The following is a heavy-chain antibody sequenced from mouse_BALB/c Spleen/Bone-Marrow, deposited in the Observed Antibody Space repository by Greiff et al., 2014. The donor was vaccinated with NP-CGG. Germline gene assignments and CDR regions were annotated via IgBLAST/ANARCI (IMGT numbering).Heavy chain of an antibody. CDR3: ARRYYGSSFSYFDY. J-gene: IGHJ2*01. CDR1: GFTFSSFG. CDR2: ISSGSSTI. D-gene: IGHD1-1*01. Sequence: EVQLQQSGGGLVQPGGSRKLSCAASGFTFSSFGMHWVRQAPEKGLEWVAYISSGSSTIYYTDTVKGRFTISRDNPKNTLFLQMTSLRSEYTAMYYCARRYYGSSFSYFDYWGQGTTLTVSS. V-gene: IGHV5-17*02.